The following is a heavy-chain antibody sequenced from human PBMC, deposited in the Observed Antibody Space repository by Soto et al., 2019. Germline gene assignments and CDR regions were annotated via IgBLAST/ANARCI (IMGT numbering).Heavy chain of an antibody. D-gene: IGHD2-21*01. CDR1: GGSISSSSYY. V-gene: IGHV4-39*01. J-gene: IGHJ3*02. CDR3: ARGIDGDGDAFDI. CDR2: IYYSGST. Sequence: PSETLSLTCTVSGGSISSSSYYWGWIRQPPGKGLEWIGSIYYSGSTYYNPSLKSRVTISVDTSKNQFSLKLSSVTAADTAVYYCARGIDGDGDAFDIWGQGTMVTVSS.